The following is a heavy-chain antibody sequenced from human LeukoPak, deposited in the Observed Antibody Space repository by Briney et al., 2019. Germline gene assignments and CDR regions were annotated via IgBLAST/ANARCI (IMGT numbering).Heavy chain of an antibody. Sequence: SETLSLTCTVSGGSISSYYWSWIRQPPGKGLEWIGYIYYSGSTNYNPSLKSRVTISVDTSKNQFSLKLSSVTAADTAVYYCAKGLGGEPTDFDYWGQGTLVTVSS. J-gene: IGHJ4*02. D-gene: IGHD3-16*01. V-gene: IGHV4-59*12. CDR1: GGSISSYY. CDR2: IYYSGST. CDR3: AKGLGGEPTDFDY.